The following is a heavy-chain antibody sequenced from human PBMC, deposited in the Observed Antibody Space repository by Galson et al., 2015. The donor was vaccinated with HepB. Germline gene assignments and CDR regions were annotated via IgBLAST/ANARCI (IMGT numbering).Heavy chain of an antibody. J-gene: IGHJ4*02. Sequence: LSLTCTVSGGSISSSSYYWGWIRQPPGKGLEWIGSIYYSGSTYYNPSLKSRVTISVDTSKNQFSLKLSSVTAADTAVYYCARGEITMVRGVPSYYFDYWGQGTLVTVSS. CDR1: GGSISSSSYY. CDR2: IYYSGST. CDR3: ARGEITMVRGVPSYYFDY. D-gene: IGHD3-10*01. V-gene: IGHV4-39*01.